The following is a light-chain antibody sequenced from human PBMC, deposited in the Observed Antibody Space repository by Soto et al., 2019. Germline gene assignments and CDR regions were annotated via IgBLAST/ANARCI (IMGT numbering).Light chain of an antibody. CDR2: DAS. CDR1: QSVSGW. V-gene: IGKV1-5*01. CDR3: QHYYGYSPT. J-gene: IGKJ1*01. Sequence: DMQMTQSPSTLSASVGDTVTVTCRASQSVSGWLAWYQQKPGTAPKLLIFDASRLESGVPSRFSGSGSGTEFTLAISSLQPDDFATYYCQHYYGYSPTFGQGTKVDIK.